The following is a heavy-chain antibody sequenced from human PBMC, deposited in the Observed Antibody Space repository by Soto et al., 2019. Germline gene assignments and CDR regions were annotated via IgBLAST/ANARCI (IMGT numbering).Heavy chain of an antibody. J-gene: IGHJ6*02. CDR2: ISAYNGNT. CDR3: ARGRRDYGDAPTLYGMDV. CDR1: GYTFTSYG. Sequence: QVQLVQSGAEVKKPGASVKVSCKASGYTFTSYGISWVRQAPGQGLEWMGWISAYNGNTNYAQKLQGRVTMTTDTSMSTAYMELRSLRSDDTAVYYCARGRRDYGDAPTLYGMDVWGQGTTVTVSS. V-gene: IGHV1-18*01. D-gene: IGHD4-17*01.